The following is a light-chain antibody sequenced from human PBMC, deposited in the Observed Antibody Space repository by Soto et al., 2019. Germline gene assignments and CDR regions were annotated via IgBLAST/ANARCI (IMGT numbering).Light chain of an antibody. CDR1: QSVSRSY. CDR2: GPS. Sequence: EIVLTQSPGTLSLSPGERATLSCRASQSVSRSYLAWYQQKPGRAPRLLVFGPSSRATGIPDRLSGSGSGTDFTLTINSLEPEDFAVYYCQLYGSSLKYTFGQGTKVEI. V-gene: IGKV3-20*01. CDR3: QLYGSSLKYT. J-gene: IGKJ2*01.